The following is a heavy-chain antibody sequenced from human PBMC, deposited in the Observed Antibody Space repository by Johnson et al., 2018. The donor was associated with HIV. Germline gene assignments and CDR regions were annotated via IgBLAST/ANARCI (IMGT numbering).Heavy chain of an antibody. D-gene: IGHD6-6*01. Sequence: QVQLVETGGGLVQPGGSLRLSCAASGFTVSSNYMSWVRQAPGRGLEGVAIIAYDGGNKLYADSVKGRFTISRDNSKNTLYLQMNSLRVEDTAVYYCARDRGSSSGASYIFDIWGQGTMVTVSS. J-gene: IGHJ3*02. CDR2: IAYDGGNK. CDR1: GFTVSSNY. V-gene: IGHV3-30*03. CDR3: ARDRGSSSGASYIFDI.